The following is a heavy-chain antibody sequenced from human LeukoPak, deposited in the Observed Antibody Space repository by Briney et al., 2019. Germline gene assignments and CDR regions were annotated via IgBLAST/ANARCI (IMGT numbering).Heavy chain of an antibody. J-gene: IGHJ5*02. CDR1: GFTFSNSA. Sequence: ASVKVSCKASGFTFSNSAMQWVRQARGQRLEWIGWIVVGSGNTNYAQKFQERVTITRDMSTRTAYMELSSLRSEDTAVYYCAADDQQITAWGQGTQVTVSS. CDR2: IVVGSGNT. CDR3: AADDQQITA. D-gene: IGHD3-16*01. V-gene: IGHV1-58*02.